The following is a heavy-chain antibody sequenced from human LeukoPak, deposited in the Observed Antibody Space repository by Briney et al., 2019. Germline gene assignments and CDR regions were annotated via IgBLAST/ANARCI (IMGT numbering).Heavy chain of an antibody. Sequence: SETLSLTCTVSGGSIRSYYWSWIREPPGKGLEWIGYIYYSGSTNYNPSLKSRVTISVDTSKNQFSLKLSSVTAADTAVYYCARVYYSSSYDYWYFDLWGRGTLVTVSS. CDR2: IYYSGST. CDR3: ARVYYSSSYDYWYFDL. D-gene: IGHD6-13*01. V-gene: IGHV4-59*01. J-gene: IGHJ2*01. CDR1: GGSIRSYY.